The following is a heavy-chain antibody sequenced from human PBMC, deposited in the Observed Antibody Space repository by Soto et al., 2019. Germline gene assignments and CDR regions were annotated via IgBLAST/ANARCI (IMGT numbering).Heavy chain of an antibody. Sequence: GGSLRLSCAASGFTVSSNYMSWVRQAPGKGLEWVSVIYSGGSTYYADSVKGRFTISRDNSKNTLYLQMNSLRAEDTAVYYCARGTTGMTGDAFDIWGQGTMVTVSS. CDR2: IYSGGST. V-gene: IGHV3-66*01. CDR1: GFTVSSNY. D-gene: IGHD1-1*01. CDR3: ARGTTGMTGDAFDI. J-gene: IGHJ3*02.